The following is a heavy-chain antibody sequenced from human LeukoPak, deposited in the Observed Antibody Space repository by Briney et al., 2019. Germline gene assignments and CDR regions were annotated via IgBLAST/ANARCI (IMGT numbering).Heavy chain of an antibody. J-gene: IGHJ5*02. D-gene: IGHD6-19*01. Sequence: GGSLRLSCAASGFTFSSYSMNWVRQAPGKGLEWVSYISSSSTIYYAESVKGRFTISRDNAKNSLYLQMNSLRAEDTAVYYCARESSSGWYGWFDPWGQGTLVTVSS. CDR1: GFTFSSYS. V-gene: IGHV3-48*01. CDR2: ISSSSTI. CDR3: ARESSSGWYGWFDP.